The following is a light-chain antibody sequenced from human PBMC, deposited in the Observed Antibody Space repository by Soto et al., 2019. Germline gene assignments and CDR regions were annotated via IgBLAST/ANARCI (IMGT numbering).Light chain of an antibody. CDR1: QSISTW. CDR2: DVS. V-gene: IGKV1-5*01. J-gene: IGKJ1*01. CDR3: QQYNSYSGT. Sequence: DIQMTQSPSTLSASVGDRVTITCRASQSISTWLAWYQQKPGKAPNLLIHDVSSLASGVPSRFSGSGLGTEFTLTISSLQPEDFATYYCQQYNSYSGTFGQGTKVDIK.